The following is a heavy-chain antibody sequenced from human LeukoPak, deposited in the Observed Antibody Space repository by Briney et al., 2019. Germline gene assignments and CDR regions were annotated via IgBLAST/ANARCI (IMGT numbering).Heavy chain of an antibody. CDR2: ISASDVST. CDR1: GFTFSSYV. D-gene: IGHD6-19*01. V-gene: IGHV3-23*01. Sequence: GGSLRLSCATSGFTFSSYVMSWVRQAPGKGLEWVSSISASDVSTYYADSVKGRFTISRDNFKNTLYLQMNSLRAEDTAVYYCAREVISSGWYHGFDHWGQGTLVTVSS. CDR3: AREVISSGWYHGFDH. J-gene: IGHJ4*02.